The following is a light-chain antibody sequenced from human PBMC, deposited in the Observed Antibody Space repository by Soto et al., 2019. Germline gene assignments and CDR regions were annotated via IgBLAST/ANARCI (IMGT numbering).Light chain of an antibody. J-gene: IGKJ2*01. CDR1: QSVSSY. Sequence: EIVLTQSPATLSLSPGERATLSCRASQSVSSYLAWYQQKPGQAPRLLIYDASNRATGIPARFSGSVSGTDFTLTISSLEPEDFAVSYCQQRSNWPRYTFGQGTKLEIK. CDR2: DAS. CDR3: QQRSNWPRYT. V-gene: IGKV3-11*01.